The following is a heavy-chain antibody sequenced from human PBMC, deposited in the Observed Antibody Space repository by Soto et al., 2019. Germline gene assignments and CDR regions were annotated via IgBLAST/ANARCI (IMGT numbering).Heavy chain of an antibody. V-gene: IGHV4-39*01. Sequence: SETLSLTCTVSGGSISSSSYYWGWIRQPPGKGLEWIGSIYYSGSTYYNPSLKSRVTISVDTSKNQFSLKLSSVTAADTAVYYCAKERAQSPYYYYYMDVWGKGTTVTVSS. CDR3: AKERAQSPYYYYYMDV. CDR1: GGSISSSSYY. J-gene: IGHJ6*03. CDR2: IYYSGST.